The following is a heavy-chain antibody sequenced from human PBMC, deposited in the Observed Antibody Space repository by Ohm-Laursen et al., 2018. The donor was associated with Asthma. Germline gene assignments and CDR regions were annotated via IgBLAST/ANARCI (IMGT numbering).Heavy chain of an antibody. CDR1: GDSISSGNNY. CDR2: IYYSGIT. D-gene: IGHD2-21*01. Sequence: TLSLTCTVSGDSISSGNNYWSWIRQHPGKGLEWIGYIYYSGITYSNPSLRSRVSISVDTSKNQFSLKLSPVTAADTAVYYCAREAYSGGFYNGMDVWGQGTTVTISS. J-gene: IGHJ6*02. CDR3: AREAYSGGFYNGMDV. V-gene: IGHV4-31*03.